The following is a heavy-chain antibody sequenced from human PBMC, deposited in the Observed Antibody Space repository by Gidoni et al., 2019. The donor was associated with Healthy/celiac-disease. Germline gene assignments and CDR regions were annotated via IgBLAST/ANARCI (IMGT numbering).Heavy chain of an antibody. D-gene: IGHD3-22*01. CDR1: GGTFSSYA. J-gene: IGHJ5*02. V-gene: IGHV1-69*01. Sequence: QVQLVQSGAAVKKTGCSVKVSCKASGGTFSSYAISWVRQAPGQGLEWLGGIIPIFGTANYAQNFQCRVPMSADDSTSPAYMELRSLRFEATAVYYCARGPTMIVVVPNLFDPWGQGTLVPVSS. CDR3: ARGPTMIVVVPNLFDP. CDR2: IIPIFGTA.